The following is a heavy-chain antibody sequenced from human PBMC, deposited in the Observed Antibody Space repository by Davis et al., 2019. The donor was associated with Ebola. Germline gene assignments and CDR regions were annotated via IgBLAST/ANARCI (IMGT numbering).Heavy chain of an antibody. V-gene: IGHV3-30*03. J-gene: IGHJ4*02. D-gene: IGHD6-13*01. CDR1: GFSFRSYG. CDR2: ISFDGSNK. CDR3: ATRGSSREFDY. Sequence: GESLKISCAVSGFSFRSYGMHWVRQAPGKGLEWVAVISFDGSNKYYADSVKGRFTISRDNSKNTLNMQMHSLRVEDTAVYYCATRGSSREFDYWGQGTLVSVSS.